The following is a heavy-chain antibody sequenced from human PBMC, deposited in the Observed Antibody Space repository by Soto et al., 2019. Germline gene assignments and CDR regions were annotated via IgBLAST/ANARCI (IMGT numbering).Heavy chain of an antibody. J-gene: IGHJ4*02. D-gene: IGHD1-20*01. V-gene: IGHV3-23*01. CDR3: AKPPDYNWNDY. CDR1: GFTFSSYA. Sequence: PGGSLRLSCAASGFTFSSYAMHWVRQAPGKGLEWVSVVSGSGGNKYYADSVKGRFTTSRDNSKDTLYLQMNNLRAEDTAVYYCAKPPDYNWNDYWGQGTLVTVSS. CDR2: VSGSGGNK.